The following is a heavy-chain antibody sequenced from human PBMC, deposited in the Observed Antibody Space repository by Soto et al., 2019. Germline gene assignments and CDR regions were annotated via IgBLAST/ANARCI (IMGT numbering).Heavy chain of an antibody. CDR1: GFTFNNAW. V-gene: IGHV3-15*01. J-gene: IGHJ4*02. CDR3: TTGLVQQLVVFDY. Sequence: EVQLAESGGGLVKPGGSLRLSCAASGFTFNNAWLSWVRQAPGKGLEWVGRIKSKADGETTDYAAPVKGRFTISRDDSKNMLYLQMDSLKTEDTALYYCTTGLVQQLVVFDYWGQGTLIIVSS. CDR2: IKSKADGETT. D-gene: IGHD6-13*01.